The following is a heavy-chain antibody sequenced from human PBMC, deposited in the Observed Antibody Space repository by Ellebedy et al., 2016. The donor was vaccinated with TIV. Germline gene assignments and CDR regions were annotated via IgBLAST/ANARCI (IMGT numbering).Heavy chain of an antibody. D-gene: IGHD3-3*01. CDR1: GGSIGSYY. Sequence: MPSETLSLTCTVSGGSIGSYYWRWIRQPPGKGLEWLGSVYYTGLTNYNPSLKRRVTISTDTSKNQFSLRMTSVTAADTAVYYCAREFFGNAFDSWGQGALVTVSS. V-gene: IGHV4-59*01. CDR2: VYYTGLT. CDR3: AREFFGNAFDS. J-gene: IGHJ5*01.